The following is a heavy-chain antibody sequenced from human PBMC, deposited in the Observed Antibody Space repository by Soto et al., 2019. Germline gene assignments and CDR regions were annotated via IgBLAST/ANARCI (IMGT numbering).Heavy chain of an antibody. V-gene: IGHV3-23*01. J-gene: IGHJ4*02. D-gene: IGHD6-19*01. CDR3: AKETGVSGWYFIFDH. Sequence: EVQLLESGGGLVQPGGSLRLSCAASELTFSRYAMSWVRQAPGKGQEWVSGISGSGENTYYADSVKGRFTISRDKSKNTLFLQANSLRAEDTAVYYCAKETGVSGWYFIFDHWGQGTLVTVSS. CDR1: ELTFSRYA. CDR2: ISGSGENT.